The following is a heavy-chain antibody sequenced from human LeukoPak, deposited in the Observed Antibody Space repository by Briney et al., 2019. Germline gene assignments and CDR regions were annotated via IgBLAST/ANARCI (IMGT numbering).Heavy chain of an antibody. Sequence: GGSLRLSCAASGFTFSSYAMHWVRQAPGKGLEWVAVISYDGSNKYYADSVKGRFTISRDNSKNTLYLQMNSLRAEDTAVYYCARELGRGSGSLYYGMDVRGKGTTVTVSS. CDR1: GFTFSSYA. CDR3: ARELGRGSGSLYYGMDV. J-gene: IGHJ6*04. CDR2: ISYDGSNK. V-gene: IGHV3-30*04. D-gene: IGHD3-10*01.